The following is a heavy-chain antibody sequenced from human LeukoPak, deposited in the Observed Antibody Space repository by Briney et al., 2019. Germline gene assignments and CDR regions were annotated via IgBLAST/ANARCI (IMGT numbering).Heavy chain of an antibody. J-gene: IGHJ6*02. D-gene: IGHD5-12*01. Sequence: GGSLRLSCAASGFTFSTYDMNWVRQAPGKGLEWVAYISRSSSHIYYADSMKGRLTISRDNARSSMYLQMDSLRDEDTAIYYCARDRAALARMGGMDVWGQGTTVTVFS. CDR1: GFTFSTYD. V-gene: IGHV3-21*01. CDR3: ARDRAALARMGGMDV. CDR2: ISRSSSHI.